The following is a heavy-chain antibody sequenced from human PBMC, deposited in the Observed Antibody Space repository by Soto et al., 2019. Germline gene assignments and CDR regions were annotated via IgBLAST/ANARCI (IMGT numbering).Heavy chain of an antibody. CDR3: ARVKSSEKVSIADYDILTGYPYYYYYMDV. CDR1: GYTFTSYG. CDR2: ISAYNGNT. D-gene: IGHD3-9*01. V-gene: IGHV1-18*01. Sequence: ASVKVSCKASGYTFTSYGISWVRQAPGQGLEWMGWISAYNGNTNYAQKLQGRVTMTTDTSTSTAYMELRSLRSDDTAVYYCARVKSSEKVSIADYDILTGYPYYYYYMDVWGKGTTVTVSS. J-gene: IGHJ6*03.